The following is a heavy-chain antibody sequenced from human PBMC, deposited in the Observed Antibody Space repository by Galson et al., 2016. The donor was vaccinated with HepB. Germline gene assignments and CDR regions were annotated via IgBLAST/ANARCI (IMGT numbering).Heavy chain of an antibody. CDR2: IYYSGST. D-gene: IGHD5-18*01. CDR1: GGSISSSSYY. J-gene: IGHJ5*02. Sequence: SETLSLTCTVSGGSISSSSYYWGWIRQPPGKALEWIGSIYYSGSTHYNPSLKSRVTISVDTSKNQFSLELRSLTAADTAVYYCSSTWIQEWFPDRGFYGFDPWGLGTLVTVSS. V-gene: IGHV4-39*01. CDR3: SSTWIQEWFPDRGFYGFDP.